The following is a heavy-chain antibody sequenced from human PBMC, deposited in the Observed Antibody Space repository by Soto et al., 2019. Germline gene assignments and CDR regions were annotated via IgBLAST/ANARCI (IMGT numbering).Heavy chain of an antibody. CDR2: IIPIFGTA. D-gene: IGHD3-22*01. CDR3: ARDKADYYYDSSGLSRHSHFDY. V-gene: IGHV1-69*13. CDR1: GGTFSSYA. Sequence: SVKVSCKASGGTFSSYAISWVRQAPGQGLEWMGGIIPIFGTANYAQKFQGRVTITADESTSTAYMELSSLRSDDTAVYYCARDKADYYYDSSGLSRHSHFDYWGQGTLVTVSS. J-gene: IGHJ4*02.